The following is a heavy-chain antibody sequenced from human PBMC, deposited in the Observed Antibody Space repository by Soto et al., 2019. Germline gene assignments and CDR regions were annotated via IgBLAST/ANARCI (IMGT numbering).Heavy chain of an antibody. CDR2: ISAYNGNT. CDR3: QWRFDY. D-gene: IGHD6-19*01. CDR1: GYTFTSYG. V-gene: IGHV1-18*04. Sequence: ASVKVSCKASGYTFTSYGISWVRQAPGQGLEWMGWISAYNGNTNYVQKLQGRATMTTDTSTSTAYMELSSLRSEDTAVYYCQWRFDYWGQGTLVTVSS. J-gene: IGHJ4*02.